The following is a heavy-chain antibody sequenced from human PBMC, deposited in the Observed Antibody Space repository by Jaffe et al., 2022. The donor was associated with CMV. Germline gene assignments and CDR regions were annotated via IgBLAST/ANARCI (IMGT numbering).Heavy chain of an antibody. V-gene: IGHV4-4*02. CDR3: ARLYGSGTYDKKKFDY. D-gene: IGHD3-10*01. CDR1: GGSISSSYW. Sequence: QVQLQESGPGLVKPSGTLSLTCAVSGGSISSSYWWSWVRQPPGKGLEWIGEIYHRGTTNYNPALKSRVTISVDKSKNQFSLKLSSVTAADTAVYYCARLYGSGTYDKKKFDYWGQGTLVTVSS. CDR2: IYHRGTT. J-gene: IGHJ4*02.